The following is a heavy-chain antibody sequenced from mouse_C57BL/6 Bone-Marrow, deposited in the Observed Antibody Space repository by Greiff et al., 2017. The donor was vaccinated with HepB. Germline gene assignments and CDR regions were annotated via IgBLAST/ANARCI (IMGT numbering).Heavy chain of an antibody. CDR3: ERDAGGNYFDY. V-gene: IGHV7-1*01. J-gene: IGHJ2*01. CDR1: GFTFSDFY. Sequence: VQLVESGGGLVQSGRSLRLSCATSGFTFSDFYMEWVRQAPGKGLEWIAASRNKANDYTTEYSASVKGRFIVSRDTSQSILYLQMNALRAEDTAIYYGERDAGGNYFDYWGQGTTRTVSS. CDR2: SRNKANDYTT. D-gene: IGHD1-1*01.